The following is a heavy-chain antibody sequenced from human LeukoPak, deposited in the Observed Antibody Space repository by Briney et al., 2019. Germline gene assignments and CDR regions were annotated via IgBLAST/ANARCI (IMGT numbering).Heavy chain of an antibody. CDR1: GGTFSSYA. J-gene: IGHJ4*02. CDR2: IIPIFGTA. D-gene: IGHD5-12*01. V-gene: IGHV1-69*06. Sequence: SVXVSCKASGGTFSSYAISWVRQAPGQGLEWMGGIIPIFGTANYAQKFQGRVTITADKSTSTAYMELSSLRSEDTAVYYCAREGGPGYGDYWGQGTLVTVSS. CDR3: AREGGPGYGDY.